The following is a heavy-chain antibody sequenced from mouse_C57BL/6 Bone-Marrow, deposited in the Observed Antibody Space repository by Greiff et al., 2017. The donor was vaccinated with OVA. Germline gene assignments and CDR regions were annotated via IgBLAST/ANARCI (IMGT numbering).Heavy chain of an antibody. CDR1: GFTFSDYY. Sequence: EVKLMESEGGLVQPGSSMKLSCTASGFTFSDYYMAWVRQVPEKGLEWVANINYDGSSTYYLDSLKSRFIISRDNAKNILYLQMSSLKSEDTATYYCARDDGGYPPFAYWGQGTLVTVSA. J-gene: IGHJ3*01. CDR2: INYDGSST. CDR3: ARDDGGYPPFAY. V-gene: IGHV5-16*01. D-gene: IGHD2-3*01.